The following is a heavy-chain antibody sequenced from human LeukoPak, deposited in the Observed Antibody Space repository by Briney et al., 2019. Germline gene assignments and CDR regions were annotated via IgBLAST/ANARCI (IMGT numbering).Heavy chain of an antibody. CDR3: ASSNGYPRFPLDY. D-gene: IGHD5-18*01. CDR1: GGSFSGYY. V-gene: IGHV4-34*01. Sequence: PSETLSLTCAVYGGSFSGYYWSWIRQPPGKGLEWIGEINHSGSTNYNPSLKSRVTISVDTSKNQFSLKLSSVTAADTAVYYCASSNGYPRFPLDYWGQGTLVTVSS. CDR2: INHSGST. J-gene: IGHJ4*02.